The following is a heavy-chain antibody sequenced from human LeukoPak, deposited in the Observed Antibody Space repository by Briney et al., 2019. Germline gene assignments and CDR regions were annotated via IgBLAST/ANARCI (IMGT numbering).Heavy chain of an antibody. CDR3: ARHRILGYCSSTSCYRWFDP. CDR2: INHSGST. J-gene: IGHJ5*02. D-gene: IGHD2-2*02. CDR1: GGSFSGYY. V-gene: IGHV4-34*01. Sequence: SETLSLTCAVYGGSFSGYYWSWIRQPPGKGLEWIGEINHSGSTNYNPSLKSRVTISVDTSKNQFSLKLSSVTAADTAVYYCARHRILGYCSSTSCYRWFDPWGQGTLVTISS.